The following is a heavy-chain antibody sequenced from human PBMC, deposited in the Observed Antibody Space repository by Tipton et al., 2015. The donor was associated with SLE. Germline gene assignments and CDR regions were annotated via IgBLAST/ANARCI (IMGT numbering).Heavy chain of an antibody. Sequence: QLVQSGGGLVQPGRSLRLSCAASGFTFNTYDMHWVRQAPGKGLEWVASIPYDTSMKYFADSVKGRFTISRDNSKDMLFLQMNSLRVEDTAVYYCAKDRGGITIFGEVIGSRFVDWGQGTLVTVSS. J-gene: IGHJ4*02. D-gene: IGHD3-3*01. CDR3: AKDRGGITIFGEVIGSRFVD. CDR2: IPYDTSMK. V-gene: IGHV3-30*02. CDR1: GFTFNTYD.